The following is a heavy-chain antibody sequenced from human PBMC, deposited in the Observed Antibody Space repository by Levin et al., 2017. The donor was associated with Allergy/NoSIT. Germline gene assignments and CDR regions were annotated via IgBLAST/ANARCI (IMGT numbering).Heavy chain of an antibody. Sequence: SETLSLTCAVYGGSFSGYYWSWIRQPPGKGLEWIGEINHSGSTNYNPSLKSRVTISVDTSKNQFSLKLSSVTAADTAVYYCARGFHIVVVPAAMQSRSPGFDPWGQGTLVTVSS. CDR2: INHSGST. CDR3: ARGFHIVVVPAAMQSRSPGFDP. V-gene: IGHV4-34*01. J-gene: IGHJ5*02. D-gene: IGHD2-2*01. CDR1: GGSFSGYY.